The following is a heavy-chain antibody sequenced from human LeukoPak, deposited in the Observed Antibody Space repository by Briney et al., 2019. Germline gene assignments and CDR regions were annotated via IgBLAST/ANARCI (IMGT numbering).Heavy chain of an antibody. CDR3: ARGGGYSYGSFDY. V-gene: IGHV3-21*01. CDR1: GFTFSSYS. Sequence: GGSLRLSCAASGFTFSSYSMNWVRQAPGKGLQWVSSISSSGAKTYYADSVKGRVTISRDNAKNTLYLQMNSLRAEDTAVYYCARGGGYSYGSFDYWGQGTLVTVSS. J-gene: IGHJ4*02. CDR2: ISSSGAKT. D-gene: IGHD5-18*01.